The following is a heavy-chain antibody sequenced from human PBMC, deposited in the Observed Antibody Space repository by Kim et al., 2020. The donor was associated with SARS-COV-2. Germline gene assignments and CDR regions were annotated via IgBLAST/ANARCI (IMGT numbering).Heavy chain of an antibody. CDR3: ASRSQLPAEWYFDL. CDR2: IYYSGST. J-gene: IGHJ2*01. CDR1: GGSISSGDYY. Sequence: SETLSLTCTVSGGSISSGDYYWSWIRQPPGKGLEWIGYIYYSGSTYYNPSLKSRVTISVDTSKNQFSLKLSPVTAADTAVYYCASRSQLPAEWYFDLWGRGTLVTVSS. V-gene: IGHV4-30-4*01. D-gene: IGHD2-2*01.